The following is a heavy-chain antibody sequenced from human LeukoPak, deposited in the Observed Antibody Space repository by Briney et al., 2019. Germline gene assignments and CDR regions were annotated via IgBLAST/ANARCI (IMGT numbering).Heavy chain of an antibody. CDR2: INSDGSTT. Sequence: PGGSLRLSCAASGFTFSSYAMHWVRQAPGKGLVWVSRINSDGSTTNYADSVKGRFTISRDNAKNTVYLQMNSLRAEDTAVYYCAKDSDRFGDQYGMDVWGQGTTVTVSS. D-gene: IGHD3-10*01. J-gene: IGHJ6*02. V-gene: IGHV3-74*01. CDR1: GFTFSSYA. CDR3: AKDSDRFGDQYGMDV.